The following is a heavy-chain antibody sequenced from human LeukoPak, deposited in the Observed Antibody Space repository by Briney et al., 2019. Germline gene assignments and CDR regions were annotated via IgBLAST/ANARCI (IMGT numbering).Heavy chain of an antibody. CDR1: GYTFTGYY. J-gene: IGHJ4*02. V-gene: IGHV1-2*02. Sequence: ASVTVSCKASGYTFTGYYMHWVRQAPGQGLEWMGWINPNSGGTNYAQKFQGRVTMTRDTSISTAYMELSRLRSDDTAVYYCARVGATVTMIDYWGQGTLVTVSS. CDR2: INPNSGGT. CDR3: ARVGATVTMIDY. D-gene: IGHD4-17*01.